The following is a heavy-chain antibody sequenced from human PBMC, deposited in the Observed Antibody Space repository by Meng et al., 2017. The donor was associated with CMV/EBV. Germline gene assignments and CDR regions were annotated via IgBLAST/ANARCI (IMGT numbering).Heavy chain of an antibody. J-gene: IGHJ4*02. V-gene: IGHV3-30*04. CDR1: GFTFSSYA. CDR3: ARDKSRRDGYHYGY. CDR2: ISYDGSNK. D-gene: IGHD5-24*01. Sequence: GESLKISCAASGFTFSSYAMHWVRQAPGKGLEWVAVISYDGSNKYYADSVKGRFTISRDNSKNTLYLQMNSLRAEDTAVYYCARDKSRRDGYHYGYWGQGTLVTVSS.